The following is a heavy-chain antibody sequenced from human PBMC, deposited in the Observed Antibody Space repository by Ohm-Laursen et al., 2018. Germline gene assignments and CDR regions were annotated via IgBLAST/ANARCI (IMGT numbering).Heavy chain of an antibody. Sequence: SLRLSCSAAGFTFSDYYMSWIRQAPGKGLEWVSYISSSGSTIYYADSVKGRFTISRDNAKNSLYLQMNSLRAEDTAVYYCAREWEYYYDSTGVAFDIWGQGTMVTVSS. CDR3: AREWEYYYDSTGVAFDI. V-gene: IGHV3-11*01. J-gene: IGHJ3*02. CDR2: ISSSGSTI. D-gene: IGHD3-22*01. CDR1: GFTFSDYY.